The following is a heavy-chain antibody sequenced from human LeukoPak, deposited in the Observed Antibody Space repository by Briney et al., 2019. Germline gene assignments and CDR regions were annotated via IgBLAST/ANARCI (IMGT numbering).Heavy chain of an antibody. CDR2: ISYDGSNK. CDR3: ARELDEAGRDY. V-gene: IGHV3-30-3*01. Sequence: GGSLRLSCAASGFTFSSYAMHWVRQAPGKGLEWVAVISYDGSNKYYADSVKGRFTISRDNSKNTLYLQMNSLRAEDTAVYYCARELDEAGRDYWGQGTLVTVSS. J-gene: IGHJ4*02. CDR1: GFTFSSYA. D-gene: IGHD6-13*01.